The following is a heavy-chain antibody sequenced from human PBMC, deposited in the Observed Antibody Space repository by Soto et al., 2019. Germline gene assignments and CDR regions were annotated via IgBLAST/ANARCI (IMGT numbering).Heavy chain of an antibody. D-gene: IGHD1-26*01. Sequence: GGSLKLPCAADGFPFSSYGMHWVRQAPGKGLEWVAVISYDGSNKYYADSVKGRFTISRDNSRNTLYLQMNSLRAEDTAVYYCAKDRGIAPSYYHGMDVWGQGNTVTVSS. J-gene: IGHJ6*02. CDR2: ISYDGSNK. CDR3: AKDRGIAPSYYHGMDV. V-gene: IGHV3-30*18. CDR1: GFPFSSYG.